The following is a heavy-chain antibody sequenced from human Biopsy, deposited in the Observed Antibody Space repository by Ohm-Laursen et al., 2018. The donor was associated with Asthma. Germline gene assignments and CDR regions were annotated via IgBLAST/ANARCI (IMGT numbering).Heavy chain of an antibody. CDR2: IHHSGTS. CDR1: GGSINIGDYY. CDR3: ARIPRRSGSYFVDY. J-gene: IGHJ4*02. Sequence: TLPLTCTVSGGSINIGDYYWSWIRQHPVKGREWIGYIHHSGTSYFNPSLKSRVSFSRDTSKNQFSLRLSSVTAADTAMYYCARIPRRSGSYFVDYWGQGTLVTVSS. V-gene: IGHV4-31*03. D-gene: IGHD3-22*01.